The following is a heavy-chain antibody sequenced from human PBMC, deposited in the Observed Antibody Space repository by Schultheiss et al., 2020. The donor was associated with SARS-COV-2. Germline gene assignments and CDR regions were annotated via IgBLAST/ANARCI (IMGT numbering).Heavy chain of an antibody. J-gene: IGHJ6*02. CDR2: ISSSGSTI. D-gene: IGHD3-3*01. Sequence: GGSLRLSCAASGFTFSDYYMSWIRQAPGKGLEWVSYISSSGSTIYYADSVKGRFTISRDNAKNSLYLQMNSLRAEDTAVYYCARTATIFGVVTHYTMDVWGQGTTVTVSS. CDR3: ARTATIFGVVTHYTMDV. CDR1: GFTFSDYY. V-gene: IGHV3-11*04.